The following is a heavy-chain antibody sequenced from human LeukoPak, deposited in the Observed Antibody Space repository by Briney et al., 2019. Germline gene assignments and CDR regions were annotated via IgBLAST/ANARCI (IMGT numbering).Heavy chain of an antibody. CDR3: ARGFGIVLMVYAHNPYYMDV. V-gene: IGHV4-34*01. CDR1: GGSFSGYY. J-gene: IGHJ6*03. D-gene: IGHD2-8*01. CDR2: INHSGST. Sequence: TSGTLSLTCAVYGGSFSGYYWSWIRQPPGKGLEWFGEINHSGSTNYNPSLKSRVTISVDTSKTQFSLKLSSVTAADTAVYYCARGFGIVLMVYAHNPYYMDVWGKGTTVTVSS.